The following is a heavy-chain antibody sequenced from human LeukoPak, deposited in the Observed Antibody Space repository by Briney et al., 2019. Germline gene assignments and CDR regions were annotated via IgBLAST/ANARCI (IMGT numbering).Heavy chain of an antibody. CDR2: IRASGGST. D-gene: IGHD3-22*01. V-gene: IGHV3-23*01. Sequence: GGSLRLSCEASGFTFSNYAMSWVRQAPGKGLEWVSSIRASGGSTYYADSVKGRFTISRDNSKNTLFLQMNSLRAEDMAVYYCAKGSSGGRPYYFDYWGQGTLVTVSS. CDR1: GFTFSNYA. CDR3: AKGSSGGRPYYFDY. J-gene: IGHJ4*02.